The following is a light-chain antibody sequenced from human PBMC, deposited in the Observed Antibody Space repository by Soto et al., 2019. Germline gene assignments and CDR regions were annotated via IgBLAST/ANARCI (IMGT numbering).Light chain of an antibody. CDR1: NSNIGSKY. CDR2: NNN. V-gene: IGLV1-47*02. J-gene: IGLJ3*02. CDR3: ASWDNNLSGWV. Sequence: QAVVTQSASASGTPGQRVTISCSGSNSNIGSKYVYWFQQLPGSAPKVLIYNNNERPSGVPDRFSGSKSGTSASLAISGLRSEDEADYYCASWDNNLSGWVFGGRTKLTVL.